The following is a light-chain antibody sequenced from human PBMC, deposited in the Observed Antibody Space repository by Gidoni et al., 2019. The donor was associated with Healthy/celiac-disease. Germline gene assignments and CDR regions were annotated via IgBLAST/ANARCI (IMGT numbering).Light chain of an antibody. J-gene: IGKJ3*01. CDR2: GAS. CDR1: QSVSSN. Sequence: EIVMTQSSATLSVSPGERATLSCRSSQSVSSNLAWYQQKPGQAPRLLIYGASTRATGIPARFSGSGSGTEFTLTISSLQSEDFAVYYCQQYNNWPFTFXPXTKVDIK. V-gene: IGKV3-15*01. CDR3: QQYNNWPFT.